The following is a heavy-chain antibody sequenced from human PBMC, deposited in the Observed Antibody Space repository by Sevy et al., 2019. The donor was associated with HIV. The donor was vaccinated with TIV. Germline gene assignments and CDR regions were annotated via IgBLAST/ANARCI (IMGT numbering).Heavy chain of an antibody. D-gene: IGHD2-15*01. CDR2: INYSGST. V-gene: IGHV4-59*01. CDR3: ARDRGLGSCSGGSCYYGMDV. J-gene: IGHJ6*02. Sequence: SETLSLTCTVSGGSISRYYWYWIRQPPGKGLEWNGYINYSGSTNYNPSLKSRVTISVDTSKSQFSLKLSSVTAADTAVYYCARDRGLGSCSGGSCYYGMDVWGQGTTVTVSS. CDR1: GGSISRYY.